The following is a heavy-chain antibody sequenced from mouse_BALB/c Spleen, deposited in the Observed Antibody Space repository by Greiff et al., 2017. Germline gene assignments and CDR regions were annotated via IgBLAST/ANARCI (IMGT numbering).Heavy chain of an antibody. CDR3: ARNITTTYYFDY. J-gene: IGHJ2*01. CDR2: ISSGSSTI. CDR1: GFTFSSFG. Sequence: EVKLVESGGGLVQPGGSRKLSCAASGFTFSSFGMHWVRQAPEQGLEWVAYISSGSSTIYYADTVKGRFTISRDNPKNTLFLQMTSLRSEDTAMYYCARNITTTYYFDYWGQGTTLTVSS. D-gene: IGHD1-2*01. V-gene: IGHV5-17*02.